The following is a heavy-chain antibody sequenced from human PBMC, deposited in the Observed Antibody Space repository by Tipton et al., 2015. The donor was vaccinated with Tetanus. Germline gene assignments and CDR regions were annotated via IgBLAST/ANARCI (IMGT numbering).Heavy chain of an antibody. CDR3: ATSITGTTPYYYYYGMDV. V-gene: IGHV1-69*01. CDR2: IIPIFGTA. Sequence: QLVQSGAEVKKPGSSVKVSCKASGGTFSSYAISWVRQAPGQGLEWMGGIIPIFGTANYAQKFQGRVTITADESTSTAYMELSSLRSEDTAVYYCATSITGTTPYYYYYGMDVWGQGTTVTVSS. CDR1: GGTFSSYA. D-gene: IGHD1-7*01. J-gene: IGHJ6*02.